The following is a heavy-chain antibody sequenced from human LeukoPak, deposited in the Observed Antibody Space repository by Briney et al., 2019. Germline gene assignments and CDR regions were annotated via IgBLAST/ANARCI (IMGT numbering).Heavy chain of an antibody. CDR3: ARDSSAHFDY. Sequence: PSETLSLTCTVSGGSISSYYWSWIRQPLGKGLEWIGYFYYSGSTDYNPSLKSRVTISVDTSKNQFSLNLSSVTAADTAVYYCARDSSAHFDYWGQGTLVTVSS. CDR2: FYYSGST. V-gene: IGHV4-59*01. CDR1: GGSISSYY. J-gene: IGHJ4*02.